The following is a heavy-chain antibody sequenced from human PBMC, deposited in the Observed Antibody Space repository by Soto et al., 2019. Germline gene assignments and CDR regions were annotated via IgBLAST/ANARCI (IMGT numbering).Heavy chain of an antibody. Sequence: QVQLQETGPGLVKPSQTLYLTCTVSGGSISSGGYYWSWIRQHPGKGLEWLWYIYYSESTYYNPSLKSRGTISVDTSKNQFAMKLSSVTAAATAGYYCARPPRSWGQGTLVTVSS. J-gene: IGHJ4*02. CDR2: IYYSEST. CDR1: GGSISSGGYY. V-gene: IGHV4-31*03. CDR3: ARPPRS.